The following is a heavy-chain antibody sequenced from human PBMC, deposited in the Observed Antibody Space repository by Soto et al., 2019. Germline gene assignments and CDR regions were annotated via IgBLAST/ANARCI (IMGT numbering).Heavy chain of an antibody. CDR2: IIPLFGAG. V-gene: IGHV1-69*01. CDR1: RGTVSVDS. CDR3: ARTIMGEAAAIPRPFDV. J-gene: IGHJ3*01. D-gene: IGHD6-13*01. Sequence: QVRLVQSGAEVKRPGSSVKLSCRASRGTVSVDSITWLRQAPGHTLEWIGGIIPLFGAGNVADSVKGRVTLSADESTSTVYMELRTLRSEDTAKYYCARTIMGEAAAIPRPFDVWGQGTMVIVSP.